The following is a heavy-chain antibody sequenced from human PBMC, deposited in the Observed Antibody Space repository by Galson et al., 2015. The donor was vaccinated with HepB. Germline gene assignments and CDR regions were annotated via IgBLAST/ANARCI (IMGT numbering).Heavy chain of an antibody. CDR3: AKDRLQMPRDAFDI. J-gene: IGHJ3*02. Sequence: SLRLSCAASGFTFDDHAMHWVRQAPGKGLEWVSGISWDSGSIGYADSVKGRFTISRDNAKNSLYLQMNSLRAEDTALYYCAKDRLQMPRDAFDIWGQGTMVTVSS. CDR1: GFTFDDHA. CDR2: ISWDSGSI. V-gene: IGHV3-9*01. D-gene: IGHD5-24*01.